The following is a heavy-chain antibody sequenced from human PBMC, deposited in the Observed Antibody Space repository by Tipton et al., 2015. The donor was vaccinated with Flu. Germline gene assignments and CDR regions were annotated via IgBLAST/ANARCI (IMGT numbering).Heavy chain of an antibody. D-gene: IGHD2-2*02. J-gene: IGHJ6*02. V-gene: IGHV1-2*02. Sequence: QVQLVQSGAEVKKPGASVKVSCKASGYTFTGYYMHWVRQAPAQGLEWMGWVNPNSCGTNYAQKLQGRVTMTRDTYISTAYMELSRQRCDNTAVYYGARGRDCSSTSCNNSPRYSYGMDVWGQGTTVTVSS. CDR3: ARGRDCSSTSCNNSPRYSYGMDV. CDR2: VNPNSCGT. CDR1: GYTFTGYY.